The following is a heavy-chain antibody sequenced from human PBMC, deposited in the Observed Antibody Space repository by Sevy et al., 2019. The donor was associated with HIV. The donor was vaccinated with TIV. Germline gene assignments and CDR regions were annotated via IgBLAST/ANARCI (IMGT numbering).Heavy chain of an antibody. CDR2: ISGSGGST. Sequence: GGSLRLSCAASGFTFSSYAMSWVRQAPGKGLEWVSAISGSGGSTYYADSVKGRFTISRDNSKNTLYLQMNSLRAEATAVYDCAKLSDYGGNPLFDYWGQGTLVTVSS. CDR1: GFTFSSYA. D-gene: IGHD4-17*01. J-gene: IGHJ4*02. CDR3: AKLSDYGGNPLFDY. V-gene: IGHV3-23*01.